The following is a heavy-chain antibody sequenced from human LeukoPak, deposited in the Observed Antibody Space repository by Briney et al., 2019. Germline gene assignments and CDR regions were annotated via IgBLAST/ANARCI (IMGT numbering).Heavy chain of an antibody. D-gene: IGHD3-16*01. CDR2: INHSGST. CDR3: ARHRFGRYRPADY. Sequence: SEPLSLTCAVYGGSFSGYYWSWIRQPPGKGLECIGEINHSGSTNYNSSLKSRVTISVDSSKNQFSLKLSSVTAADTAVYYCARHRFGRYRPADYWGQGTLVTVSS. CDR1: GGSFSGYY. V-gene: IGHV4-34*01. J-gene: IGHJ4*02.